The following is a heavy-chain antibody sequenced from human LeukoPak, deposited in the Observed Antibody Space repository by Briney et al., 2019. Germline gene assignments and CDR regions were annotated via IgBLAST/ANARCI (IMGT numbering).Heavy chain of an antibody. D-gene: IGHD2-8*01. Sequence: GGSLRLSCTASGFTFSNYAMSWVRQAPGKGLEWVSAISGSGGSTYYADSVKGRFTISRDNSKNTLYLQMNSLRAEDTAVYYCAKQPYCTNGVCYVRYYFDYWGQGTPVTASS. CDR2: ISGSGGST. V-gene: IGHV3-23*01. CDR3: AKQPYCTNGVCYVRYYFDY. CDR1: GFTFSNYA. J-gene: IGHJ4*02.